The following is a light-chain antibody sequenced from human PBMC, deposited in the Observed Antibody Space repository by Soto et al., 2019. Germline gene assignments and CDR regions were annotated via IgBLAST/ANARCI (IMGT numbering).Light chain of an antibody. Sequence: DIVMTQSPDSLAVSLGERATINCKSSQSILYSSNNKNYLAWYQQKPGQPPKLLIYWASTRESGVPDRFSGSGSGTDFTRTISSLQAEDVAVYYCQQYYSAWTFGPGTKVEIK. CDR2: WAS. CDR1: QSILYSSNNKNY. CDR3: QQYYSAWT. V-gene: IGKV4-1*01. J-gene: IGKJ1*01.